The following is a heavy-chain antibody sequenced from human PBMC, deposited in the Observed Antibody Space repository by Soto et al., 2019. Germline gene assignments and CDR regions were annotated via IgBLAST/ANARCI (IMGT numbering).Heavy chain of an antibody. D-gene: IGHD2-21*02. CDR2: INHSGIT. J-gene: IGHJ2*01. Sequence: SETLSLTCAVYGGPFSGYYWSWIRQPPGKGLEWIGEINHSGITNYNPSLKSRVTISVDTSKNQFSLKLSSVTAADTAVYYCARSPLIVVVTAIPFDLWGGGTMVTV. CDR3: ARSPLIVVVTAIPFDL. CDR1: GGPFSGYY. V-gene: IGHV4-34*01.